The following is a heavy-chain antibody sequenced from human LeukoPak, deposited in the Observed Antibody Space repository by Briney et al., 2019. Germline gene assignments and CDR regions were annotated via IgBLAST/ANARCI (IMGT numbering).Heavy chain of an antibody. CDR1: GYTFTSYD. J-gene: IGHJ4*02. CDR2: MNPNSGNT. CDR3: AATEPTYYDSSGYYQGD. D-gene: IGHD3-22*01. Sequence: GASVKVSCKASGYTFTSYDINWVRQATGQGLEWMGWMNPNSGNTGYAQKFQGRVTMTRNTSISTAYMELSSLRSEDTAVCYCAATEPTYYDSSGYYQGDWGQGTLVTVSS. V-gene: IGHV1-8*01.